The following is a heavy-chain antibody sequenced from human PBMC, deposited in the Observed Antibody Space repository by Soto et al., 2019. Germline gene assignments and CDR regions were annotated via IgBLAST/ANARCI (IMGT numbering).Heavy chain of an antibody. D-gene: IGHD3-22*01. Sequence: SVKVSCKASGGTFGSDAITWVRQAPGQGLEWVGRIIPIFGTTNYAQNLQGRVTIYADKSTLTSYMELHSLTSDDTALYYCARDRTDSGYYTNWLDPWGQGTQVTVSS. CDR1: GGTFGSDA. V-gene: IGHV1-69*06. CDR3: ARDRTDSGYYTNWLDP. J-gene: IGHJ5*02. CDR2: IIPIFGTT.